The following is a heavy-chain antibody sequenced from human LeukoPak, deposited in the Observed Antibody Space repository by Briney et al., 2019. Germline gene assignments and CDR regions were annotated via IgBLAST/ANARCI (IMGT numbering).Heavy chain of an antibody. J-gene: IGHJ4*02. CDR1: GFTFSDYY. CDR3: ARSGRITMVRGVYYFDY. D-gene: IGHD3-10*01. Sequence: GGSLRLSCAASGFTFSDYYMSWIRQAPGKGLEWASYISSSGSTIYYADSVKGRFTISRGNAKNSLYLQMNSLRAEDTAVYYCARSGRITMVRGVYYFDYWGQGTLVTVSS. V-gene: IGHV3-11*01. CDR2: ISSSGSTI.